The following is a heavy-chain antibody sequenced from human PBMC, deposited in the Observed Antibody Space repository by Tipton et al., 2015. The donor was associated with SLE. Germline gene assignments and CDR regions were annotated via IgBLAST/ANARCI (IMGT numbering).Heavy chain of an antibody. CDR3: ARVSPYYYYMDV. CDR2: IYHSGST. V-gene: IGHV4-38-2*01. J-gene: IGHJ6*03. Sequence: TLSLTCAVSGYSISSGYYWGWIRQPPGKGLEWIGSIYHSGSTYYNPSLKSRVTISVDTSKNQFSLKLSSVTAADTAVYYCARVSPYYYYMDVWGKGTTVTVSS. CDR1: GYSISSGYY.